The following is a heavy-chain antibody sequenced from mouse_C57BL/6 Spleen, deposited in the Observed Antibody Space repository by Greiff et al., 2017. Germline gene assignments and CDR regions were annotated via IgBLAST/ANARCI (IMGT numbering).Heavy chain of an antibody. CDR3: AGGAQATFDY. CDR1: CYTFPSYW. V-gene: IGHV1-55*01. J-gene: IGHJ2*01. Sequence: QVQLQQPGAELVKPGASVKMSCKASCYTFPSYWITWVKQRPGQGLEWIGDIYPGSGSTNYNAKFKSKATLTVDTSSSTAYMQLSSLTSEDSAVYYWAGGAQATFDYWGQGTTLTVSS. CDR2: IYPGSGST. D-gene: IGHD3-2*02.